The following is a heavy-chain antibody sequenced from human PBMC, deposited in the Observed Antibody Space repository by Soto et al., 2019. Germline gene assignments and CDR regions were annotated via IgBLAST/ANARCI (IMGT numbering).Heavy chain of an antibody. J-gene: IGHJ2*01. CDR3: ASRYCSSTSCYWYFDL. D-gene: IGHD2-2*01. Sequence: SETLSLTCTVSGGSISSSSYYWGWIRQPPGKGLEWIGSIYYSGSTYYNPSLKSRFTISVDTSKNQFSLKLSSVTAADTAVYYCASRYCSSTSCYWYFDLWGRGTLVTVSS. CDR2: IYYSGST. CDR1: GGSISSSSYY. V-gene: IGHV4-39*01.